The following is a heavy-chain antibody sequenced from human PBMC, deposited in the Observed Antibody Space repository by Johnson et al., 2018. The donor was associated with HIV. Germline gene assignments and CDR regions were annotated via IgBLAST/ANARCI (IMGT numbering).Heavy chain of an antibody. J-gene: IGHJ3*02. CDR1: GLIFSNYG. CDR2: IYSGGST. Sequence: QVQLVESGGGLVQPGRSLRLSCAASGLIFSNYGMHWVRQAPGKGLAWVAVIYSGGSTYYADSVKGRFTISRENAKNTLYLQMNSLRAEDTAAYYCARELSHDAFDIWGQGTMVTVSS. D-gene: IGHD3-3*02. V-gene: IGHV3-NL1*01. CDR3: ARELSHDAFDI.